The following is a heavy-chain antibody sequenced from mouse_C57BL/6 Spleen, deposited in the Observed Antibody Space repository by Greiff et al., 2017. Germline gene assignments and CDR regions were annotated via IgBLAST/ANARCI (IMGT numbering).Heavy chain of an antibody. Sequence: VQLQQPGAELVMPGASVKLSCKASGYTFTSYWMHWVKQRPGHGLEWIGEIDPSDSYTNYNQKFKGKSTFTVDKSSSTAYMQLSSLTSEDSAVYYCARFHANAMDYWGQGTSVTVSS. D-gene: IGHD1-2*01. V-gene: IGHV1-69*01. J-gene: IGHJ4*01. CDR2: IDPSDSYT. CDR3: ARFHANAMDY. CDR1: GYTFTSYW.